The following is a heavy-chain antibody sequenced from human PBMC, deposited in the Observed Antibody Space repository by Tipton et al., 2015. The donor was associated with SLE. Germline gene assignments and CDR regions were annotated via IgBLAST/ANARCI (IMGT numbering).Heavy chain of an antibody. Sequence: TLSLTCTVSGGSIGRSNSYWGWIRQPPGKGLEWIGSVFNDGNTYDNPSLKSRVTISVDTSKNQFSLKLMSLTAADTAVYYCARARSEDAFWREYVNYYYYMDVWGRGTTVTVSS. D-gene: IGHD3-3*01. CDR1: GGSIGRSNSY. CDR3: ARARSEDAFWREYVNYYYYMDV. J-gene: IGHJ6*03. V-gene: IGHV4-39*07. CDR2: VFNDGNT.